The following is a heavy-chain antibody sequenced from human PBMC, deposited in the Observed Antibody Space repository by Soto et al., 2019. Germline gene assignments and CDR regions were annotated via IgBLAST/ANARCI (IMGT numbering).Heavy chain of an antibody. CDR3: ASRIAVAGAFDH. Sequence: QVHLVQSGSEGKKPGASVKVSCKASGYTITNHAMHWVRQAPGQRLEWMGWINAGNGDTKYSQKFQDRVTLIADTSANTVYMELSSLKSEATAVYYCASRIAVAGAFDHWGQGTLVTVSS. CDR2: INAGNGDT. J-gene: IGHJ4*02. D-gene: IGHD6-19*01. CDR1: GYTITNHA. V-gene: IGHV1-3*01.